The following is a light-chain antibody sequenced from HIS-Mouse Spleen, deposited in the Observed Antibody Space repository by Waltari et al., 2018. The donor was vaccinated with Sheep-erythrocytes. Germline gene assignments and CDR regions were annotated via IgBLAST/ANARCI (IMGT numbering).Light chain of an antibody. J-gene: IGLJ3*02. CDR3: RSDAGSNNWV. V-gene: IGLV2-8*01. CDR2: ELS. CDR1: SSDVGGFNY. Sequence: QSALTQPPSVSGSPGQSVTISCTGTSSDVGGFNYVSWYQQHPGKAPKLMMYELSKRPSGVPDRFSGSKAGNTASLTVSGLQAEDEADYYCRSDAGSNNWVFGGGTKLTVL.